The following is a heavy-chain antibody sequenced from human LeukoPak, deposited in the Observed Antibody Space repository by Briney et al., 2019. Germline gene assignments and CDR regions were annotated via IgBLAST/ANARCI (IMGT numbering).Heavy chain of an antibody. CDR1: GYTFTNYA. CDR3: AKIRWYETDAFDI. J-gene: IGHJ3*02. V-gene: IGHV1-3*04. Sequence: ASVKVSCKASGYTFTNYAMHWVRQAPGQRLEWMGWINTVNGDTKYSQKFQGRVTISRDTSASTAYMELSSLRSEDTAVYYCAKIRWYETDAFDIWGQGTMVTVSS. CDR2: INTVNGDT. D-gene: IGHD2-15*01.